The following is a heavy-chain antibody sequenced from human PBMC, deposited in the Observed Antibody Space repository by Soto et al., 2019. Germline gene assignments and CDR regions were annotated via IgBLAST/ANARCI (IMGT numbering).Heavy chain of an antibody. CDR3: ARVPGRAGGETPSPLYHFDY. V-gene: IGHV1-18*01. Sequence: APVKVSCKASGYTFTSFGITWVRQAPGQGLEWMGWISPYNGNTKYAQKIHGRVTMTTDTSTSTAYMELRSLRSDDTAVYYCARVPGRAGGETPSPLYHFDYCRQAHLGTVS. J-gene: IGHJ4*02. CDR2: ISPYNGNT. CDR1: GYTFTSFG. D-gene: IGHD3-16*01.